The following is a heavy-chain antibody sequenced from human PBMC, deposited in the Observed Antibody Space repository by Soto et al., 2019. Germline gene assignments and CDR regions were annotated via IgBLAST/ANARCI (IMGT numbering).Heavy chain of an antibody. V-gene: IGHV3-33*01. CDR1: GFTFSSYG. Sequence: LRLSCAASGFTFSSYGMHWVRQAPGKGLEWLAVIWYDGSNKYYADSVKGRFTISRDNSKNTLYLQMNSLRAEDTAVYYCARTADGYYFDYWGQGTLVTVSS. CDR3: ARTADGYYFDY. CDR2: IWYDGSNK. J-gene: IGHJ4*02. D-gene: IGHD6-13*01.